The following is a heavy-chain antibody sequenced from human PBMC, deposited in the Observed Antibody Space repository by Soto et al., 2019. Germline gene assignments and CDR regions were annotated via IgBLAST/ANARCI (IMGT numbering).Heavy chain of an antibody. CDR3: ARDRGYDFWSGYLDRTYYYGMDV. CDR1: GFTFSSYG. V-gene: IGHV3-33*01. CDR2: IWYDGSNK. Sequence: SLRLSCAASGFTFSSYGMHCVRQAPGKGLEWVAVIWYDGSNKYYADSVKGRFTISRDNSKNTLYLQMNSLRAEDTAVYYCARDRGYDFWSGYLDRTYYYGMDVWGQGTTVTVSS. J-gene: IGHJ6*02. D-gene: IGHD3-3*01.